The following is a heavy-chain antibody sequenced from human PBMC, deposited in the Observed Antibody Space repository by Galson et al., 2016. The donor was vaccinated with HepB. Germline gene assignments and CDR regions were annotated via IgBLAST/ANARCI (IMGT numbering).Heavy chain of an antibody. CDR3: ATGLRAGPYDY. J-gene: IGHJ4*02. Sequence: SVKVSCKASGGTFSTYTFGWVRQAPGQGSEWMGGIIPIFGAANFAQNFQGRLSITADESTSTVYMDLSSLRSDDTAVYYCATGLRAGPYDYWGQGTLVTVSS. CDR1: GGTFSTYT. CDR2: IIPIFGAA. V-gene: IGHV1-69*13. D-gene: IGHD6-19*01.